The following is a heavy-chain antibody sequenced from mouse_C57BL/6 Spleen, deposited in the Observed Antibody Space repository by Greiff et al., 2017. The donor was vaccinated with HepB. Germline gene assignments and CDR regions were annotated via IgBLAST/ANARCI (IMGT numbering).Heavy chain of an antibody. J-gene: IGHJ1*03. CDR3: TTSITTVVDYWYFDV. CDR2: IDPENGDT. Sequence: VQLQQSGAELVRPGASVKLSCTASGFNFKDDYMHWVKQRPEQGLEWIGWIDPENGDTEYASKFQGKATITADTSSNTAYLQLSSLTSEDTAVYYCTTSITTVVDYWYFDVWGTGTTVTVSS. CDR1: GFNFKDDY. D-gene: IGHD1-1*01. V-gene: IGHV14-4*01.